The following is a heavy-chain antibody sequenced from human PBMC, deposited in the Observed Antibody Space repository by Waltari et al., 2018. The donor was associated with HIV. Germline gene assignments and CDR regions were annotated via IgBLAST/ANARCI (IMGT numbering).Heavy chain of an antibody. D-gene: IGHD3-22*01. V-gene: IGHV1-8*01. Sequence: QVHLVPSEPGVKRPGAAGSISCKSYRYNFIKFLVNSVRAAPGKGPVWPGWMNPNCVNTASTNIFEDRVTMTRDVSINMAYIEMSGQTPEDTAIYYCARNSSGKGRRYFYYGLDVWGQGTPITV. CDR1: RYNFIKFL. CDR2: MNPNCVNT. J-gene: IGHJ6*02. CDR3: ARNSSGKGRRYFYYGLDV.